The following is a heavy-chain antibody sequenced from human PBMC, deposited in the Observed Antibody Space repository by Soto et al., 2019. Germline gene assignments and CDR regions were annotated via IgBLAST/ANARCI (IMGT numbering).Heavy chain of an antibody. V-gene: IGHV1-18*01. CDR3: ARVSVGGNWFDP. CDR2: ISAYNGNT. J-gene: IGHJ5*02. D-gene: IGHD2-15*01. CDR1: GLALTSKG. Sequence: GTPAEATCKDSGLALTSKGISWVRQAHRQGLEWMGWISAYNGNTNYAQKLQGRVTMTTDTSTSTAYMELRSLRSDDTAVYYCARVSVGGNWFDPWGQGTLVTAS.